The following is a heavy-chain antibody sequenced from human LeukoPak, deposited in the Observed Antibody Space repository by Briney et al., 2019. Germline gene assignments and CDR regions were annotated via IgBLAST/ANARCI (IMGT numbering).Heavy chain of an antibody. CDR3: ARDRLFTDVAVVGTPIKNWFDP. J-gene: IGHJ5*02. V-gene: IGHV3-30*04. Sequence: GGSLRLSCAASGFTFSSYAMHWVRQAPGKGLEWVAVISYDGSNKYYADSVKGRFTISRDNSKNTLYLQMNSLRAEDTAASYCARDRLFTDVAVVGTPIKNWFDPWGQGTLVTVSS. D-gene: IGHD6-19*01. CDR1: GFTFSSYA. CDR2: ISYDGSNK.